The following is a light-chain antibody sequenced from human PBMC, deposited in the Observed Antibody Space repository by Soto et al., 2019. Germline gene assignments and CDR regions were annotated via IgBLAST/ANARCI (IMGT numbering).Light chain of an antibody. Sequence: QSALTQPPSASGSPGQSVTISCTGTSSEVGGYNYVSWYQQHPGKAPKLMIYEVSKRPSGVPDRFSGSKSGNTASLTVSGLQAEDEADYYCSSYAGSNMVVFGGGTQLTVL. V-gene: IGLV2-8*01. CDR1: SSEVGGYNY. CDR2: EVS. J-gene: IGLJ2*01. CDR3: SSYAGSNMVV.